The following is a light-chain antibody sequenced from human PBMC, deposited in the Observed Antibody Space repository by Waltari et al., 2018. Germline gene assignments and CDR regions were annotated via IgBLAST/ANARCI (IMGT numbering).Light chain of an antibody. CDR3: NSRDSSGNHLDVV. J-gene: IGLJ2*01. Sequence: SSELTQDPAVSVALGQTVRIPCQGARLRRHYASGSQQKPGQAPVLVIYGKNNRPSGIPDRFSGSSSGNTASLTITGAQAEDEADYYCNSRDSSGNHLDVVFGGGTKLTVL. CDR1: RLRRHY. CDR2: GKN. V-gene: IGLV3-19*01.